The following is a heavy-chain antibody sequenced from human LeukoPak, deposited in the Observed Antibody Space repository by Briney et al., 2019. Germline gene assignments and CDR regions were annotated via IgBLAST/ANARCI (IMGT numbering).Heavy chain of an antibody. CDR2: ISWDGGST. CDR1: GFTFDDYA. Sequence: GGSLRLSCAASGFTFDDYAMHWVRKAPGKGLEWVSLISWDGGSTYYADSVKGRFTISRDNSKNSLYLQMNSLRAEDTALYYCAKDRGSGSYGDYWGQGTLVTVSS. CDR3: AKDRGSGSYGDY. D-gene: IGHD1-26*01. V-gene: IGHV3-43D*03. J-gene: IGHJ4*02.